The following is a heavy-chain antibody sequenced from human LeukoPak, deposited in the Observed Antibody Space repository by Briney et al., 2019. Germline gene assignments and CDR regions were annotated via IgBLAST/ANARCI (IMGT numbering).Heavy chain of an antibody. D-gene: IGHD5-24*01. V-gene: IGHV1-69*05. Sequence: GSSVKVSCKASGGTFSSYAISWVRQAPGQGLEWMGRIFPIFGTANYAQKFQGRVTITTDESTSTAYMELSSLRSEDTAVYYCARARDGYNSWNFDYWGQGTLVTVSS. CDR2: IFPIFGTA. J-gene: IGHJ4*02. CDR3: ARARDGYNSWNFDY. CDR1: GGTFSSYA.